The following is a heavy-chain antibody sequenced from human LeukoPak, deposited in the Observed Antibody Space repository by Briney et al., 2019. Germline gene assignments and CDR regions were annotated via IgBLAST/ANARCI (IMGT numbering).Heavy chain of an antibody. V-gene: IGHV3-33*06. J-gene: IGHJ6*03. D-gene: IGHD4-11*01. CDR2: IWYDGSNK. CDR3: AKWYSNYYYYMDV. CDR1: GFTFSSYS. Sequence: PGGSLRLSCAASGFTFSSYSMHWVRQAPGKGLEGGAVIWYDGSNKYYADSVKVRSTISRDNSKNTPYLQMNSMRAEDTSLYNSAKWYSNYYYYMDVWGKGTTVTVSS.